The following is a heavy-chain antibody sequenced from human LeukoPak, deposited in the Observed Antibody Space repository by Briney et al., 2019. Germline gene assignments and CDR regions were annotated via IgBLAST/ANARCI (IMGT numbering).Heavy chain of an antibody. Sequence: NTSETLSLTCAVYGGSFSGYYWSWIRQPPGKGLEWIGEISHSGSTNYNPSLKSRVTISVDTSKNQFSLKLSSVTAADTAVYYCARVWGLDKPYYFDYWGQGTLVTVSS. J-gene: IGHJ4*02. CDR2: ISHSGST. D-gene: IGHD3-16*01. CDR1: GGSFSGYY. V-gene: IGHV4-34*01. CDR3: ARVWGLDKPYYFDY.